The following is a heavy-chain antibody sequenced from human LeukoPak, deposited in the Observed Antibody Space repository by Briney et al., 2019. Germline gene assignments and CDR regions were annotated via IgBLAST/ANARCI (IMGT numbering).Heavy chain of an antibody. CDR1: GFTFSSYG. CDR2: ISYDGSNK. Sequence: PGRSLRLSCAASGFTFSSYGMHWVRRAPGKGLEWVAVISYDGSNKYYADSVKGRFTISRDDSKNTLYLQMNSLRAEDTAVYYCAKAGPYSSSSAWYYYGMDVWGQGTTVTVSS. CDR3: AKAGPYSSSSAWYYYGMDV. V-gene: IGHV3-30*18. J-gene: IGHJ6*02. D-gene: IGHD6-6*01.